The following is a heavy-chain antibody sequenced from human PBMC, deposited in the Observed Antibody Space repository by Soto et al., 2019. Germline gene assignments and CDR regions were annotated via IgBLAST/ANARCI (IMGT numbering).Heavy chain of an antibody. CDR2: IYYSGST. V-gene: IGHV4-30-4*01. CDR3: ARVGSNYDFWSGYYSYGMDV. D-gene: IGHD3-3*01. Sequence: KTSETLSLTCTVSGGSISSGDYYWSWIRQPPGKGLEWIGYIYYSGSTYYNPSLKSRVTISVDTSKNQFSLKLSSVTAADTAVYYCARVGSNYDFWSGYYSYGMDVWGQGTTVTVSS. CDR1: GGSISSGDYY. J-gene: IGHJ6*02.